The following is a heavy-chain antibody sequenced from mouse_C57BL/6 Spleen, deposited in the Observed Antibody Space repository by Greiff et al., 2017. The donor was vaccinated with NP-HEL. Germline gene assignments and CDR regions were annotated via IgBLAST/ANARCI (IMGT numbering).Heavy chain of an antibody. V-gene: IGHV1-53*01. D-gene: IGHD4-1*01. Sequence: QVQLQQPGTELVKPGASGYTFTSYWMHWVKQRPGQGLEWIGNINPSNGGTNYNEKFKSKATLTVDKSSSTAYMQLSSLTSEDSAVYYCLTGRESFDYWGQGTTLTVSS. CDR1: GYTFTSYW. CDR3: LTGRESFDY. CDR2: INPSNGGT. J-gene: IGHJ2*01.